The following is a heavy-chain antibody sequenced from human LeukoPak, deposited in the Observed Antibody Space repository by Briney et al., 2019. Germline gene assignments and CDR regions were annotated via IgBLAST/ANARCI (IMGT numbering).Heavy chain of an antibody. J-gene: IGHJ4*02. CDR2: IYPGDSDT. CDR3: ARRYGYDSTGYYDY. Sequence: GESLKISCKASGYSFTTYWIGWVRQMPGKGLEWMEIIYPGDSDTRYSPSFQGQVAISADKSISTAYLQWSSLKASDTAIYYCARRYGYDSTGYYDYWGQGTLVTVSS. D-gene: IGHD3-22*01. V-gene: IGHV5-51*01. CDR1: GYSFTTYW.